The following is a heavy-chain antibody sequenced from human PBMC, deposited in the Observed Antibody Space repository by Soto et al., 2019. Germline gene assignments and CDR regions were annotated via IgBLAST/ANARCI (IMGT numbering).Heavy chain of an antibody. CDR3: ARAYSGRLPRRADYYYAMDV. CDR1: AFTLSAYD. Sequence: GGSLRLSCAASAFTLSAYDMHWVRQPNGKGLEWVSALGAADDPYYLGSVKGRFTISRENAKDSLYLQMNNLRAGDTAVYYCARAYSGRLPRRADYYYAMDVWGQGTTVTVSS. V-gene: IGHV3-13*05. D-gene: IGHD2-15*01. CDR2: LGAADDP. J-gene: IGHJ6*02.